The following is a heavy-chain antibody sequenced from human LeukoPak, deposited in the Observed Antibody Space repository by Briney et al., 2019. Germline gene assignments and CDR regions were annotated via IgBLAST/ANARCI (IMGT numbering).Heavy chain of an antibody. CDR2: ISGSGGST. J-gene: IGHJ4*02. D-gene: IGHD3-10*01. V-gene: IGHV3-23*01. Sequence: PGGSLRPSVAASGFTFSSNALSWVGQAPGKGLKWVSAISGSGGSTYYADSVKGRFTISRDNSKNTLYLQMNSLRAEDTAVYYCAKDACGVSPCFDYWGQGTLVTVSS. CDR3: AKDACGVSPCFDY. CDR1: GFTFSSNA.